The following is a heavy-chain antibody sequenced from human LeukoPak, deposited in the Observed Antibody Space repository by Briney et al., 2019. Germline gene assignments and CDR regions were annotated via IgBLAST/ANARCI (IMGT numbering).Heavy chain of an antibody. CDR2: INTNTGNP. D-gene: IGHD6-13*01. Sequence: ASVKVSCKASGYTFTSYAMNWVRQAPGQGLEWMGWINTNTGNPTYAQGFTGRFVFSLDTSVSTAYLQISSLKAEDTAVYYCAREGSSSWSHRRGYYYGMDVWGQGTTVTVSS. J-gene: IGHJ6*02. CDR3: AREGSSSWSHRRGYYYGMDV. CDR1: GYTFTSYA. V-gene: IGHV7-4-1*02.